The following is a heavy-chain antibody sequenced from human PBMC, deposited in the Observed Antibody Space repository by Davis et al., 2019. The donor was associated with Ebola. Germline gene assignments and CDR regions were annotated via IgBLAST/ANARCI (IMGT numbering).Heavy chain of an antibody. J-gene: IGHJ4*02. CDR1: GFTFSSYW. D-gene: IGHD6-6*01. CDR2: INSDGSST. Sequence: PGGSLRLSCAASGFTFSSYWMHWVRQAPGKGLVWVSRINSDGSSTSYADSVKGRFTISRDNAKNTLYLQMNSLRAEDTAVYYCAKEATAREFDYWGQGTLVTVSS. CDR3: AKEATAREFDY. V-gene: IGHV3-74*01.